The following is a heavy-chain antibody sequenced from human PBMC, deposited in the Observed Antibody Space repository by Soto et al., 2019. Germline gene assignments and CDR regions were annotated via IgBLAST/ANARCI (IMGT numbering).Heavy chain of an antibody. CDR1: GGTFSSYT. CDR3: ARGLSFIDAFDI. D-gene: IGHD2-2*01. Sequence: QVQLVQSGAEVQKPGSSVKVSSKASGGTFSSYTISWVRQAPGQGLEWMGRIIPILGIANYAQKFQGRVTITADKSTSTAYVELSSLRSEDTAVYYCARGLSFIDAFDIWGQGTMVTVSS. CDR2: IIPILGIA. V-gene: IGHV1-69*02. J-gene: IGHJ3*02.